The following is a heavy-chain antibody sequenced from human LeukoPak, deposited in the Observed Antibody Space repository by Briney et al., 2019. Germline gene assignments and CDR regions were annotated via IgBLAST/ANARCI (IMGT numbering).Heavy chain of an antibody. CDR1: GYSISIGYY. CDR3: ARDDYHTKSDY. D-gene: IGHD5-12*01. Sequence: SSETLCLTCAVSGYSISIGYYWGWIPQPPGKGREGSGSIYQRGTTYYNRSLRSRVTISVDTTKNQFSLKVSSVTAADTAVYYCARDDYHTKSDYWGQGTLVTVSS. J-gene: IGHJ4*02. CDR2: IYQRGTT. V-gene: IGHV4-38-2*02.